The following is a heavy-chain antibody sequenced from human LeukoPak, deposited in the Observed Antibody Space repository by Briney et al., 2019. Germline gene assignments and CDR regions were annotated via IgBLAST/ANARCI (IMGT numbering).Heavy chain of an antibody. V-gene: IGHV3-20*04. CDR3: ARGSGANLYTYSFHY. CDR1: GFTFDDYA. J-gene: IGHJ4*02. CDR2: INWNGGST. D-gene: IGHD1-26*01. Sequence: PGGSLRLSCAASGFTFDDYAMSWVRQAPGKGLEWVSGINWNGGSTSYADSVKGRFTISRDNAKSSLYLQMNSLRAEDTALYYCARGSGANLYTYSFHYWGQGTLVTVSS.